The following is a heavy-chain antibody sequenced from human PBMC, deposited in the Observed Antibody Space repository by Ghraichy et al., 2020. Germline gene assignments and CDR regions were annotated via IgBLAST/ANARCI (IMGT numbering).Heavy chain of an antibody. Sequence: GESLNISCAASGFTFSSYWMSWVRQAPGKGLEWVANIKQDGSEKYYVDSVKGRFIISRDNAKNSLYLQMNSLRAEDTAVYYCAREGRLRFLDWLLPHFDYWGQGTLVTVFS. J-gene: IGHJ4*02. CDR3: AREGRLRFLDWLLPHFDY. D-gene: IGHD3-3*01. CDR2: IKQDGSEK. V-gene: IGHV3-7*03. CDR1: GFTFSSYW.